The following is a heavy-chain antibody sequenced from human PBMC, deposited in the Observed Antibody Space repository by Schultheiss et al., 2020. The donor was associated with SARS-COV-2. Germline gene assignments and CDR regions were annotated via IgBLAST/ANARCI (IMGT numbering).Heavy chain of an antibody. CDR2: INPNSGGT. J-gene: IGHJ5*02. CDR1: GYIFTYHY. V-gene: IGHV1-2*06. D-gene: IGHD2-15*01. CDR3: ASEWVVVAANWWFDP. Sequence: ASVKVSCKTSGYIFTYHYIHWVRQAPGQGLEWMGRINPNSGGTNYAQKFQGRVTMTRDTSISTAYMELSRLRSDDTAVYYCASEWVVVAANWWFDPWGQGTLVTVSS.